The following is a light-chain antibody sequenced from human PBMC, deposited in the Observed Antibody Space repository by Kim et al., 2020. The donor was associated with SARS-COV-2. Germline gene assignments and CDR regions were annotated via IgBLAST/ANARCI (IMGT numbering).Light chain of an antibody. V-gene: IGKV3-20*01. CDR1: QSVSNNY. CDR3: QQYSRSPLT. J-gene: IGKJ4*01. Sequence: ELVLTQSPGTLSFSPGERATLSCRASQSVSNNYLAWYQQKPGQAPRLVIYGASSRAAGIPDRFSGSGSGTDFTLTISRLEPEDFAVYYCQQYSRSPLTFGGWTKVDIK. CDR2: GAS.